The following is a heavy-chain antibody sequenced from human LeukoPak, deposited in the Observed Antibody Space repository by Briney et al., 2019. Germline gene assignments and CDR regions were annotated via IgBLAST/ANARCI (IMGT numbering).Heavy chain of an antibody. D-gene: IGHD4-17*01. CDR1: GFTFSSYG. V-gene: IGHV3-30*02. J-gene: IGHJ6*03. Sequence: PGGSLRLSCAASGFTFSSYGMHWVRQAPGKGLEWVAFIRYDGSNKYYADSVKGRFTISRDNSKNTLYLQMNSLRAEDTAVYYCAKGLDYGDYLSLYYYYYMDVWGKGTTVTISS. CDR2: IRYDGSNK. CDR3: AKGLDYGDYLSLYYYYYMDV.